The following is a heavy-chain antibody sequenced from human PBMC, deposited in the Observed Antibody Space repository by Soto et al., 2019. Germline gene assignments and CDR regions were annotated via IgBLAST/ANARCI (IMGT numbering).Heavy chain of an antibody. D-gene: IGHD2-21*01. Sequence: VQLVQSGAEMKKPGASVKVSCKASGYSFSLYGISWVRQAPGQGLEWTGWTRPYNGNTKYGQKFQDRVTFTTDTSTRTAYMEVTSLGSDDTAVYYCARMIASSLDYWGHGTLVTVSS. J-gene: IGHJ4*01. V-gene: IGHV1-18*04. CDR1: GYSFSLYG. CDR2: TRPYNGNT. CDR3: ARMIASSLDY.